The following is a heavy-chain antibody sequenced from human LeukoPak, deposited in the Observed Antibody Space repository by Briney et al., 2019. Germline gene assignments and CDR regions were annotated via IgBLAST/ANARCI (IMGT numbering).Heavy chain of an antibody. D-gene: IGHD3-10*01. CDR3: ARSFMVRGYYYYGMDV. J-gene: IGHJ6*02. Sequence: ASVKVSCKASGYTFTSYYMHWVRQAPGQGLEWMGIINPSGGSTSSAQKFRGRVTMTRDTSTSTVYMELSSLRSEDTAVYYCARSFMVRGYYYYGMDVWGQGTTVTVSS. V-gene: IGHV1-46*01. CDR1: GYTFTSYY. CDR2: INPSGGST.